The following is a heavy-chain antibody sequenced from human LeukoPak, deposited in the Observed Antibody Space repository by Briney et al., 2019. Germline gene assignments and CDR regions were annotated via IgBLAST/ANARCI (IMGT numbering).Heavy chain of an antibody. D-gene: IGHD3-22*01. CDR2: IWSDGSNK. CDR3: ARAYSYYDSSGAAY. J-gene: IGHJ4*02. V-gene: IGHV3-33*01. Sequence: GGSLRLSCAASGFTFSSYGMHWVRQAPGKGLEWVAVIWSDGSNKYYADSVKGRFTISRDNSKNTLYLQMNRLRAEDTAVYYCARAYSYYDSSGAAYWGQGTLVTVSS. CDR1: GFTFSSYG.